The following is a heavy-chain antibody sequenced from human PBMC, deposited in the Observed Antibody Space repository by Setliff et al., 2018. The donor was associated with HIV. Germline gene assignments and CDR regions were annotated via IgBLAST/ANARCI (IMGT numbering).Heavy chain of an antibody. CDR2: IYYSGST. Sequence: SETLSLTCSVSGGSISISSYYWGWIRQPPGKGLEWIGSIYYSGSTNYNPSLKSRVTISVDTSKNQFSLRLRSVTAADTAVYYCARGPSGRAPAPARAPHYYGLDLWGPGATVTVSS. D-gene: IGHD2-2*01. J-gene: IGHJ6*01. CDR3: ARGPSGRAPAPARAPHYYGLDL. CDR1: GGSISISSYY. V-gene: IGHV4-39*01.